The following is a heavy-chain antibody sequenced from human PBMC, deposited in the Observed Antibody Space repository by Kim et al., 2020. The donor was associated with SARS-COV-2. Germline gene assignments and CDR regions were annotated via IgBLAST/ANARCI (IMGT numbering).Heavy chain of an antibody. CDR2: IRSKANSYAT. Sequence: GGSLRLSCAASGFTFSGSAMHWVRQASGKGLEWVGLIRSKANSYATAYAASVKGRFTISRDDSKNTAYLQMNSLKTEDTAVYYCTRSFHYYYYMDVWGKGTTVTVSS. J-gene: IGHJ6*03. V-gene: IGHV3-73*01. CDR3: TRSFHYYYYMDV. CDR1: GFTFSGSA.